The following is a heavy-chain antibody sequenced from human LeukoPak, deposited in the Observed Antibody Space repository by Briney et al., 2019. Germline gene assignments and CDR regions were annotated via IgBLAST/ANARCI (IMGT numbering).Heavy chain of an antibody. CDR2: FDPEDGET. Sequence: SASVKVSCKVSGYTLTELSMHGVRQAPGKGREGMGGFDPEDGETIYAQKFQGRVTMTEDTSTDTAYMELSSLRSEDTAVYYCATDLWDSSSDYWGQGTLVIVSS. D-gene: IGHD6-13*01. CDR1: GYTLTELS. V-gene: IGHV1-24*01. J-gene: IGHJ4*02. CDR3: ATDLWDSSSDY.